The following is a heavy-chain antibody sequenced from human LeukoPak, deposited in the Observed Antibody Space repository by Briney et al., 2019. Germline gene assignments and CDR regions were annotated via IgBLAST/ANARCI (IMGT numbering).Heavy chain of an antibody. D-gene: IGHD1-26*01. V-gene: IGHV3-23*01. CDR1: GFTFSSYA. CDR2: ISGSGGST. Sequence: GGSLRLSCAASGFTFSSYAMSWVRQAPGKGLEWVSAISGSGGSTYYADSVKGRFTISRDNAKNSLYLQMNSLRAEDTAVYYCARVRSYMFDYWGQGTLVTVSS. CDR3: ARVRSYMFDY. J-gene: IGHJ4*02.